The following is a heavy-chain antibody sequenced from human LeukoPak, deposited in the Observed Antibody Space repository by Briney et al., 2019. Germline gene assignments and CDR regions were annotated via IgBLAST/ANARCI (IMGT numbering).Heavy chain of an antibody. CDR1: GFTFTDYA. CDR2: INHSGST. V-gene: IGHV4-34*01. D-gene: IGHD2-2*01. CDR3: ARSRYGSPSCTWDYYYYYGMDV. Sequence: PGGSLRLSCAASGFTFTDYAMSWIRQPPGKGLEWIGEINHSGSTNYNPSLKSRVTISVDTSKNQFSLKLSSVTAADTAVYYCARSRYGSPSCTWDYYYYYGMDVWGQGTTVTVSS. J-gene: IGHJ6*02.